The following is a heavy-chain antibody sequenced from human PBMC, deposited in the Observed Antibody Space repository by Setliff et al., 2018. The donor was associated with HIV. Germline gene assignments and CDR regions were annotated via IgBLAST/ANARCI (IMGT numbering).Heavy chain of an antibody. D-gene: IGHD2-2*01. CDR2: IFHSGRI. Sequence: SETLSLTCAVSGGSISSGGYSWTWIRQPPGKGLEWIGYIFHSGRIYYNPTLKSRVTMSVDRSKNHLSLNVTSVTAADTAVYYCARTRGRAPVSYYFDNWGQGRLVTV. V-gene: IGHV4-30-2*01. CDR3: ARTRGRAPVSYYFDN. J-gene: IGHJ4*02. CDR1: GGSISSGGYS.